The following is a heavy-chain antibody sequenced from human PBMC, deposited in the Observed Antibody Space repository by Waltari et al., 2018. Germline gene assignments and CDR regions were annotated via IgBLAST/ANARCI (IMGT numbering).Heavy chain of an antibody. CDR1: GYTFTDYY. D-gene: IGHD2-2*01. Sequence: EVQLVQSGAEVKKPGATVKISCKASGYTFTDYYMHWVHQAPGQGLEWMGRVDPEDGETIYAEKFQGRVTITADTSTDTAYMELSSLRSEDTAVYYCATDQIVVVPAARNYYYMDVWGKGTTVTVSS. V-gene: IGHV1-69-2*01. CDR2: VDPEDGET. CDR3: ATDQIVVVPAARNYYYMDV. J-gene: IGHJ6*03.